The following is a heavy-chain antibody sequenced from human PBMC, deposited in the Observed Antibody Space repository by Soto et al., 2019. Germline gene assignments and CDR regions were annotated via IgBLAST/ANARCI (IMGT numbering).Heavy chain of an antibody. Sequence: EVQLLESGGGLVQPGGSLRLSCVASGFTFSIYNMNWVRQAPVKGLEWVSVITGSGDYTNYADSVKGRFTISRDNSKNTLYLQMNSLRAADTAVYFCARRITSSVDHWGQGTLVTVSA. CDR2: ITGSGDYT. CDR1: GFTFSIYN. J-gene: IGHJ4*02. CDR3: ARRITSSVDH. D-gene: IGHD1-20*01. V-gene: IGHV3-23*01.